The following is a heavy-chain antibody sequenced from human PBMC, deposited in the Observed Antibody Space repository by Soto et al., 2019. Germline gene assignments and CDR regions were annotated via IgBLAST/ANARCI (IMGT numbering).Heavy chain of an antibody. J-gene: IGHJ4*02. CDR3: TRDRPIDY. V-gene: IGHV3-49*03. CDR1: GFTFGDYT. Sequence: EVQLVESGGGLTQPGRSLRLSCIGSGFTFGDYTVAWFRQAPGRGLEWVGFIGNKAYGGTISDAASVKGRFTFSRDDSKSVAYLQMNTLNTEDTAVYYCTRDRPIDYWGQGTLVIVSS. CDR2: IGNKAYGGTI.